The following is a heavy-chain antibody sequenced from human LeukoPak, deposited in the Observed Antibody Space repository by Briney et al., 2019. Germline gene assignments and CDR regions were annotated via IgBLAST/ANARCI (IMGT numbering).Heavy chain of an antibody. Sequence: GGSLRLSCTASGFPFNEYSMNWVRQAPGKGLEWIAYIGIDSGNTWYADSVKGRFTISADSAKNSVSLQMSSLRVEDTAVYYCGRDHNYAFDNWGQGTLVSVSS. CDR3: GRDHNYAFDN. D-gene: IGHD1-1*01. CDR1: GFPFNEYS. J-gene: IGHJ4*02. V-gene: IGHV3-48*04. CDR2: IGIDSGNT.